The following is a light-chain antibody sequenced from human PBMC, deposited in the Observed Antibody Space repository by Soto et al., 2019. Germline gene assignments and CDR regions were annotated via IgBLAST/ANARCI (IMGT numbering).Light chain of an antibody. V-gene: IGLV2-23*02. CDR3: CSYAGDSTWV. CDR1: SNDVGSYNV. J-gene: IGLJ3*02. CDR2: DVN. Sequence: QSALTQPASVSGSPGQSITISCTGTSNDVGSYNVVSWYQQHPGKAPKLLIYDVNKRPSGVSNRFSGSKSGNTASLTISGLQAEDEGDYHCCSYAGDSTWVFGGGTKLTVL.